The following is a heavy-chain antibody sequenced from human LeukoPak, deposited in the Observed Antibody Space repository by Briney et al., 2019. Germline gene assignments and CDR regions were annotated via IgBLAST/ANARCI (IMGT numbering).Heavy chain of an antibody. Sequence: GRSLRLSCAASGFTFSSYGMHWVRQAPGKGLEWVAVIWYDGSNKYYADSVKGRFTISRDNSKNTLYLQMNSLRAEDTAVYYCAREFRIQLDHYYFDYWGQGTLVTVSS. CDR1: GFTFSSYG. D-gene: IGHD5-18*01. J-gene: IGHJ4*02. CDR3: AREFRIQLDHYYFDY. CDR2: IWYDGSNK. V-gene: IGHV3-33*01.